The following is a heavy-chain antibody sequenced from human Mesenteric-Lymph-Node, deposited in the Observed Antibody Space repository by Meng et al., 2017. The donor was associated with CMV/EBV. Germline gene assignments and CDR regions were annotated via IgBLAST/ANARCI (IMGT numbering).Heavy chain of an antibody. CDR2: IYPGGSDT. CDR3: ARMGQNYGMDV. Sequence: GGSLRLSCKGSGYSFTSYWIGWVRQMPGKGLEWMGIIYPGGSDTRYNPSFQGQVTISADKSISTAYLQWSSLKASDTAMYYCARMGQNYGMDVWGQGTTVTVSS. V-gene: IGHV5-51*01. J-gene: IGHJ6*02. CDR1: GYSFTSYW. D-gene: IGHD3-16*01.